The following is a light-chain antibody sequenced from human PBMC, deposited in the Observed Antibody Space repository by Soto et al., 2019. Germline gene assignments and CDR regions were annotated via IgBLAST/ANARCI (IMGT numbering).Light chain of an antibody. CDR2: DVS. V-gene: IGLV2-11*01. CDR1: SIDVGAYTY. Sequence: QSVLSRPRSVSGSPRQSVTISCTGTSIDVGAYTYVSWYQQHPAKALSLMMYDVSKRPSGVPDRFSGSKSGNTASLTISGLQAQDAADYYCCSYTNSGYVFGTGTKVTVL. J-gene: IGLJ1*01. CDR3: CSYTNSGYV.